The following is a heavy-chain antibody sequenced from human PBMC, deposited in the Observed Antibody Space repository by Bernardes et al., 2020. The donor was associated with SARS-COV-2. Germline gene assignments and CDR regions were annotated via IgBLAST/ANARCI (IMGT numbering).Heavy chain of an antibody. CDR2: ISGSGGST. CDR1: GFTFSSYA. Sequence: GGSLRLSCAASGFTFSSYAMSWVRQAPGKGLEWVSAISGSGGSTYYADSVKGRFTISRDNSKNTLYLQMNSLRAEDTAVYYCAKGSSWIQLWLRGGYDYWGQGTLVTVSS. D-gene: IGHD5-18*01. CDR3: AKGSSWIQLWLRGGYDY. V-gene: IGHV3-23*01. J-gene: IGHJ4*02.